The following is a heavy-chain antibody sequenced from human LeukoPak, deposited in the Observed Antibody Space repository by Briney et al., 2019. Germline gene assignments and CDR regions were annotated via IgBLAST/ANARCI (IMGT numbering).Heavy chain of an antibody. J-gene: IGHJ3*02. CDR2: IATGGDT. V-gene: IGHV3-13*01. D-gene: IGHD5-24*01. CDR1: GFTFSTYD. CDR3: ARGGRDGFDI. Sequence: GGSLRLSCAASGFTFSTYDMHWVRRPTGKGLEWVSAIATGGDTFYSVSVKGRFTVSRQNAKSSLYLQMNSLRAGDTAVYYFARGGRDGFDIWGQGTRVTVSS.